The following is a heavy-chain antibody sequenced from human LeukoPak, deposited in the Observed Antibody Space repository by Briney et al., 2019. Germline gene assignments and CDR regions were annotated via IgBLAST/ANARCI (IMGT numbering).Heavy chain of an antibody. CDR1: GFTFSSYW. D-gene: IGHD3-10*02. CDR2: ISSSSSYI. CDR3: AELSITMIGGI. J-gene: IGHJ6*04. V-gene: IGHV3-21*01. Sequence: GGSLRLSCAASGFTFSSYWMSWVRQAPGKGLEWVSSISSSSSYIYYADSVKGRFTISRDNAKNSLYLQMNSLRAEDTAVYYCAELSITMIGGIWGKGTTVTISS.